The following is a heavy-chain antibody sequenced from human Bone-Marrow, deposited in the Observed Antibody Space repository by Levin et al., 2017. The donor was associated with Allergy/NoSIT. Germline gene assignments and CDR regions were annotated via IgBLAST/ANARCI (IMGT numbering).Heavy chain of an antibody. D-gene: IGHD6-13*01. V-gene: IGHV1-69*02. CDR3: ARRPRIAAAGDYYGMDV. Sequence: KISCKASGGTFSSYTISWVRQAPGQGLEWMGRIIPILGIANYAQKFQGRVTITADKSTSTAYMELSSLRSEDTAVYYCARRPRIAAAGDYYGMDVWGQGTTVTVSS. CDR2: IIPILGIA. CDR1: GGTFSSYT. J-gene: IGHJ6*02.